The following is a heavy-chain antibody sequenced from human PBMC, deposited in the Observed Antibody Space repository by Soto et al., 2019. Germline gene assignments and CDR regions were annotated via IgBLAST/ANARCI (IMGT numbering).Heavy chain of an antibody. CDR1: GFSFTSTA. CDR2: FAVGSLNT. D-gene: IGHD1-7*01. CDR3: AAAFPYIWNYFGDTPLPNAAFDI. J-gene: IGHJ3*02. Sequence: GASAKGSCRASGFSFTSTAMEWVRQESRQRVEGIGWFAVGSLNTTYAQQFQERVTIPRHISTSTAYMELSSLSSEDTAVYYCAAAFPYIWNYFGDTPLPNAAFDICGQGTMVTVSS. V-gene: IGHV1-58*02.